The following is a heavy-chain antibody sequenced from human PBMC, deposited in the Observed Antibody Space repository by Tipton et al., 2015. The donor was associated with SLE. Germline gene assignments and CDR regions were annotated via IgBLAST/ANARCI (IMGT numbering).Heavy chain of an antibody. J-gene: IGHJ6*02. CDR1: GFTFRTYA. CDR3: VKGLGAGMDV. Sequence: SLRLSCAASGFTFRTYAMAWVRQSPGKGLEWVSSISAFGDDTYYADSVKGRFTISRDNSKNTLYLQMSSLRAEDTAVYYCVKGLGAGMDVWGQGTTVTVSS. D-gene: IGHD3-10*01. CDR2: ISAFGDDT. V-gene: IGHV3-23*01.